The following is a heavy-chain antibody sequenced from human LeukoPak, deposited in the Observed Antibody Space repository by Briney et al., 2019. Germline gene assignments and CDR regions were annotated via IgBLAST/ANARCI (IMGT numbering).Heavy chain of an antibody. CDR3: ATATYGIAPHDAFDI. CDR2: ISAYNGNT. D-gene: IGHD3-10*01. Sequence: ASVKVSCKASGYTFTSYGISWVRQAPGQGLEWMGWISAYNGNTNYAQKLQGRVTMTTDTSTSTAYMELRSLRSEDTAVYYCATATYGIAPHDAFDIWGQGTMVTVSS. J-gene: IGHJ3*02. CDR1: GYTFTSYG. V-gene: IGHV1-18*01.